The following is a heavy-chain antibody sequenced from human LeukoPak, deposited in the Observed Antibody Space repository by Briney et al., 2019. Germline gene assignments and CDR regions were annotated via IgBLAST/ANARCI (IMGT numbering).Heavy chain of an antibody. V-gene: IGHV4-39*01. J-gene: IGHJ4*02. CDR1: GGSFSSSSYY. CDR2: IYYSGST. CDR3: QHYGGNSRGFDY. Sequence: SETLSLTCTVSGGSFSSSSYYWGWIRQPPGKGLEWIGSIYYSGSTYYNPSLKSRVTISVDTSKNQFSLKLSSVTAADTAVYYCQHYGGNSRGFDYWGQGTLVTVSS. D-gene: IGHD4-23*01.